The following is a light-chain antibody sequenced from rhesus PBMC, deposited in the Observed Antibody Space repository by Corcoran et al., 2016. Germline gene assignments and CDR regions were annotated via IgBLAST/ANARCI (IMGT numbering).Light chain of an antibody. Sequence: DIQMTQSPSSLSASVGDTVTITCRASQGISSYLAWDQQKPGKAPKVMISKASTLQSGVPSRFSGSGSWTDFTLTISSLQPEDFATYYCQQYNNDPPWTFGQGPKVEIK. CDR3: QQYNNDPPWT. CDR1: QGISSY. J-gene: IGKJ1*01. CDR2: KAS. V-gene: IGKV1-25*01.